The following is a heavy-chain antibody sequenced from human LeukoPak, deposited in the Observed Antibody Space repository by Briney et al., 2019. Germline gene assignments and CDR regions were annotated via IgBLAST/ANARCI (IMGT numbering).Heavy chain of an antibody. CDR3: ARAKGRYFDWLLSGYFDY. CDR1: GGSISSGSYY. CDR2: IYTSGST. V-gene: IGHV4-61*02. Sequence: SETLSLTCTVSGGSISSGSYYWSWIRQPAGKGLEWIGRIYTSGSTNYNPSLKSRVTISVDTSKNQFSLKLSSVTAADTAVYYCARAKGRYFDWLLSGYFDYWGQGTLVTVSS. D-gene: IGHD3-9*01. J-gene: IGHJ4*02.